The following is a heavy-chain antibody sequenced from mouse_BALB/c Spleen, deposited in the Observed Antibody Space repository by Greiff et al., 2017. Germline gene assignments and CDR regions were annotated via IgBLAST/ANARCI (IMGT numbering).Heavy chain of an antibody. D-gene: IGHD2-4*01. V-gene: IGHV3-6*02. CDR3: AMITYAMDY. CDR1: GYSITSGYY. Sequence: VQLQQSGPGLVKPSQSLSLTCSVTGYSITSGYYWNWIRQFPGNKLEWMGYISYDGSNNYNPSLKNRISITRDTSKNQFFLKLNSVTTEDTATYYCAMITYAMDYWGQGTSVTVSS. J-gene: IGHJ4*01. CDR2: ISYDGSN.